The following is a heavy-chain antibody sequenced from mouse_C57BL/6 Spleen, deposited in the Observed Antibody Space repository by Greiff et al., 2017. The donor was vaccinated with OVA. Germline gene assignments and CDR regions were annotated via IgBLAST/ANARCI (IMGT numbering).Heavy chain of an antibody. D-gene: IGHD2-1*01. Sequence: VQLQQSGAELARPGASVKMSCKASGYTFTSYTMHWVKQRPGQGLEWIGYINPSSGYTKYNQKFKDKATLTADKSSSTAYMQLSSLTSEDSAVYDCARPYGNLYYALDYWGQGTSVTVSS. CDR3: ARPYGNLYYALDY. CDR2: INPSSGYT. CDR1: GYTFTSYT. J-gene: IGHJ4*01. V-gene: IGHV1-4*01.